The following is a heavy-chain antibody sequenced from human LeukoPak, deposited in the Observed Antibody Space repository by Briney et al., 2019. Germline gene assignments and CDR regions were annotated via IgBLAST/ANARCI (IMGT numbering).Heavy chain of an antibody. CDR3: ARGARLPLYYYYYMDV. Sequence: SETLSLTCTVSGGSISSGSYYWSWIRQPAGKGLEWIGRIYTSGSTNYNPSHKSRVTISVDTSKNQFSLKLSSVTAADTAVYYCARGARLPLYYYYYMDVWGKGTTVTVSS. CDR1: GGSISSGSYY. J-gene: IGHJ6*03. CDR2: IYTSGST. V-gene: IGHV4-61*02. D-gene: IGHD6-6*01.